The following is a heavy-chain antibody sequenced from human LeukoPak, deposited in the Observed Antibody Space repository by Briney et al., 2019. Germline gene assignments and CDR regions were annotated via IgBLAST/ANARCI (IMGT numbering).Heavy chain of an antibody. J-gene: IGHJ5*02. Sequence: ASVKVSCKASGYTFTSYDINWVRQATGQGLEWMGWMNPNSGNTGYAQKFQGRVTMTRNTSISTAYMELSSLRSEDTAVYYCARARPLYCTNGVCSPSIFFENWFDPWGQGTLVTVSS. V-gene: IGHV1-8*01. CDR2: MNPNSGNT. CDR3: ARARPLYCTNGVCSPSIFFENWFDP. D-gene: IGHD2-8*01. CDR1: GYTFTSYD.